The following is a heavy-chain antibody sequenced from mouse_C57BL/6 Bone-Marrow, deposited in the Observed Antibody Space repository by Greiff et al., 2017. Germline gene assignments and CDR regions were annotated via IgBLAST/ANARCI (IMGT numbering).Heavy chain of an antibody. J-gene: IGHJ3*01. V-gene: IGHV1-39*01. D-gene: IGHD1-1*01. CDR1: GYSFTDYN. CDR2: INPNYGTT. Sequence: EVKLVESGPELVKPGASVKISCKASGYSFTDYNMNWVKQSNGKSLEWIGVINPNYGTTSYNQKFKGKATLTVDQSSSTAYMQLNSLTSEDSAVYYCAIDTTVVAEGFAYWGQGTLVTVSA. CDR3: AIDTTVVAEGFAY.